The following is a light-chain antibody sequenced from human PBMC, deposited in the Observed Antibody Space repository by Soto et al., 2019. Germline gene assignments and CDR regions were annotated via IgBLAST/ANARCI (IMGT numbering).Light chain of an antibody. CDR3: QHANSFPFT. Sequence: DIQMTQSPSSVSASIGDRVTITCRASQIIGTCLAWYQQKPGKAPTLLIYAASRLQSGVPSRFSGSGSGTDFTLTITSLQADDSATYYCQHANSFPFTFGPGTKVHVK. CDR1: QIIGTC. V-gene: IGKV1-12*02. CDR2: AAS. J-gene: IGKJ3*01.